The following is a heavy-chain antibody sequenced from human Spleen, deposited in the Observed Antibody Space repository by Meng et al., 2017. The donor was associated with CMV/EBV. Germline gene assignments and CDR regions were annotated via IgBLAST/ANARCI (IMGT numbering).Heavy chain of an antibody. D-gene: IGHD3-3*01. V-gene: IGHV3-30-3*01. Sequence: GESLKISCAASGFTFSPYPMHWVRQAPGEGLEWVAVISSDGNKDYYADSVKGRFTISRDNSQKTLYLQMNSLRAEDTAVYYCARDGGYDFWSLRYYFDSWGQGTLVTVSS. CDR3: ARDGGYDFWSLRYYFDS. CDR2: ISSDGNKD. CDR1: GFTFSPYP. J-gene: IGHJ4*02.